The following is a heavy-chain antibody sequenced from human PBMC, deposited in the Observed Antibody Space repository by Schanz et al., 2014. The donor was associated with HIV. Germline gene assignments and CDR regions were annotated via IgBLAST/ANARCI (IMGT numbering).Heavy chain of an antibody. CDR1: GYIFTSNG. CDR3: AREKTTLNWFDP. D-gene: IGHD4-4*01. J-gene: IGHJ5*02. CDR2: ISTSNGNT. V-gene: IGHV1-18*01. Sequence: QVQLGQSGAEVKKPGASVRVSCKTSGYIFTSNGISWVRQAPGQGLEWMGWISTSNGNTNYAQKFQGRVTMTTDTSTSTAYMELRSLRSDDTAVYYCAREKTTLNWFDPWGQGTLVTVSS.